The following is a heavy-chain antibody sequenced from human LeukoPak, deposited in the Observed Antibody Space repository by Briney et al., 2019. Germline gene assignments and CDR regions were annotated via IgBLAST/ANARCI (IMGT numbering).Heavy chain of an antibody. D-gene: IGHD2-2*02. V-gene: IGHV3-7*01. CDR3: ARDAQGYCSSTSCYTSQPGDY. CDR1: GFTFSSYA. Sequence: PGGSLRLSCAASGFTFSSYAMSWVRQAPGKGLEWAANIKQDGSEKYYVDSVKGRFTISRDNAKNSLYLQMNSLRAEDTAVYYCARDAQGYCSSTSCYTSQPGDYWGQGTLVTVSS. CDR2: IKQDGSEK. J-gene: IGHJ4*02.